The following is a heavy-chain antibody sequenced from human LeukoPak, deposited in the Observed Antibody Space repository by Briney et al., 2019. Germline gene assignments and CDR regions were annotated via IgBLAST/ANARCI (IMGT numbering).Heavy chain of an antibody. D-gene: IGHD4-23*01. V-gene: IGHV4-34*01. Sequence: PSETLSLTCAVYGGSFSGYYWSWIRQPPGKGLEWIGEINHSGSTNYNPSLKSRVTISVDTSKNQFSLKLSSVTAADTAVYYCARTVVTQPYYYYYMDVWGKGTTVTVSS. CDR3: ARTVVTQPYYYYYMDV. CDR2: INHSGST. CDR1: GGSFSGYY. J-gene: IGHJ6*03.